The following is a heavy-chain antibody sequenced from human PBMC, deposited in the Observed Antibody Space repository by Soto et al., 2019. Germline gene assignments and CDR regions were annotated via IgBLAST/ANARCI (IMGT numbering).Heavy chain of an antibody. CDR3: AKAHSSYDFWEGRSPYYYMDV. CDR2: ISYDGSNK. V-gene: IGHV3-30*18. Sequence: GGSLRLSCAASGFTFSSYGMHWVRQAPGKGLEWVAVISYDGSNKYYADSVKGRFTISRDNSKNTLYLQMNSLRAEDTAVYYCAKAHSSYDFWEGRSPYYYMDVWGKGTTVTVSS. CDR1: GFTFSSYG. D-gene: IGHD3-3*01. J-gene: IGHJ6*03.